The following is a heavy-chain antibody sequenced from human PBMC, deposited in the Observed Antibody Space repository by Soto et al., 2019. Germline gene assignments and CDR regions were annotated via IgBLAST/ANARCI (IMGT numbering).Heavy chain of an antibody. J-gene: IGHJ5*02. Sequence: QVQLVQSGVEVKKPGASVKVSCKASGYTFTTYGISWVRQAPGQGLEWMGWISPYDGDTNYADTLQGRVTLTTDTSTTTAYMELRSLRSDDTAMYYCARDHGGSYQADSFDPWGQGTLVIVSS. CDR3: ARDHGGSYQADSFDP. D-gene: IGHD1-26*01. CDR2: ISPYDGDT. CDR1: GYTFTTYG. V-gene: IGHV1-18*01.